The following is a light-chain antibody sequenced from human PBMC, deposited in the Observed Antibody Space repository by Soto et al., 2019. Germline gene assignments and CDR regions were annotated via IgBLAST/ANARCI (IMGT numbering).Light chain of an antibody. CDR2: STN. CDR3: ALFVGSGVV. Sequence: QTVVTQEPSLSVSPGGTVTLTCGLNSGSVSTSHHPSWYQQTPGQAPRTLIYSTNTRSSGVPDRFSGSILGNRAALSITGAQADDESDYYCALFVGSGVVLGGGTKLTVL. V-gene: IGLV8-61*01. CDR1: SGSVSTSHH. J-gene: IGLJ2*01.